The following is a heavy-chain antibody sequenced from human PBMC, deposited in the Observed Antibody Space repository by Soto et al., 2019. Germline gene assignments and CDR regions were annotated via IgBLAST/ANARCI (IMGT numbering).Heavy chain of an antibody. D-gene: IGHD6-19*01. Sequence: EVQLVESGGGLVQPGGSLRLSCAASGFTFSSYSMNWVRQAPGKGLEWVSYISSSSSTIYYADSVKGRFTISRDNAKNSLYLQMNSLRDEDTAVYYCARVGQWLVLGYYYYGMDVWGLGTTVTVSS. CDR1: GFTFSSYS. CDR3: ARVGQWLVLGYYYYGMDV. V-gene: IGHV3-48*02. J-gene: IGHJ6*02. CDR2: ISSSSSTI.